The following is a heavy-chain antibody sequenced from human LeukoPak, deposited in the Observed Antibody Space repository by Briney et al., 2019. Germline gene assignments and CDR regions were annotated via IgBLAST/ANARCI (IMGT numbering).Heavy chain of an antibody. J-gene: IGHJ6*02. CDR2: ISSGSSYT. D-gene: IGHD2-2*01. CDR1: GFTFSSYY. V-gene: IGHV3-21*01. CDR3: ARDKVVVPADASYGMDV. Sequence: GGSLRLSCAASGFTFSSYYMNWVRQAPGKGLEWVSSISSGSSYTYYADSVKGRFTISRDNSKNSLYLQMNSLRAEDTAVYYCARDKVVVPADASYGMDVWGQGAPVTVSS.